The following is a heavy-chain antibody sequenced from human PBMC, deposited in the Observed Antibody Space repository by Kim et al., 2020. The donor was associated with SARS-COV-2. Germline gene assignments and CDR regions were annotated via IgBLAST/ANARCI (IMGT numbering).Heavy chain of an antibody. J-gene: IGHJ4*02. CDR1: GYTFTSYG. Sequence: ASVKVSCKASGYTFTSYGISWVRQAPGQGLEWMGWISAYNGNTNYAQKLQGRVTMTTDTSTSTAYMELRSLRSDDTAVYYCARDLITMVRGSPHTGAGFDYWGQGTLVAVSS. CDR3: ARDLITMVRGSPHTGAGFDY. CDR2: ISAYNGNT. V-gene: IGHV1-18*01. D-gene: IGHD3-10*01.